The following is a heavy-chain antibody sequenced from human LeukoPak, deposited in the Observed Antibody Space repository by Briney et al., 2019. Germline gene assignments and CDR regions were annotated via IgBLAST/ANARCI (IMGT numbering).Heavy chain of an antibody. CDR2: IGTAGDT. CDR3: ARARIGGDWLEGFDY. V-gene: IGHV3-13*01. CDR1: GFTFSSYD. J-gene: IGHJ4*02. D-gene: IGHD2-21*02. Sequence: QPGGSLRLSCAASGFTFSSYDMHWVRQATGKGLEWVSAIGTAGDTYYPGSVKGRFTISRENAKNSLYLQMNSLRAGDTAVYYCARARIGGDWLEGFDYWGQGTLVTVSS.